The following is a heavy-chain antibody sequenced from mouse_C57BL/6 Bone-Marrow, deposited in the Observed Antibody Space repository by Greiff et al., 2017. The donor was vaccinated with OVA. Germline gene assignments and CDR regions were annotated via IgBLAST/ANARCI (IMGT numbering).Heavy chain of an antibody. V-gene: IGHV1-61*01. CDR2: IYPSDSET. CDR3: ARDYGNYDYAMDY. Sequence: QVQLQQPGAELVRPGSSVKLSCKASGYTFTSYWMDWVKQRPGQGLEWIGNIYPSDSETHYNQKFKYKATLTVDKSSSTAYMQLSSLTSEDSAVYYWARDYGNYDYAMDYWGQGTSVTVSS. D-gene: IGHD2-1*01. J-gene: IGHJ4*01. CDR1: GYTFTSYW.